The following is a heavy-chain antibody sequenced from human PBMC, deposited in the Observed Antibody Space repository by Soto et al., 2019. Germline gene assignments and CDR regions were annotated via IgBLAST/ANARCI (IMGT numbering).Heavy chain of an antibody. V-gene: IGHV1-69*12. D-gene: IGHD1-26*01. CDR2: IIPVFATT. CDR3: ARGRIAGAATDFYYYGMDV. Sequence: QVQLVQSGAEVKKPGSSVKVSCKASGGTFSTYVISWVRQAPGQGLEWMGGIIPVFATTNYAQKFQGRVTITADESTRTGYMELNSLRSEVTAVYYCARGRIAGAATDFYYYGMDVWGQGTSVTVSS. J-gene: IGHJ6*02. CDR1: GGTFSTYV.